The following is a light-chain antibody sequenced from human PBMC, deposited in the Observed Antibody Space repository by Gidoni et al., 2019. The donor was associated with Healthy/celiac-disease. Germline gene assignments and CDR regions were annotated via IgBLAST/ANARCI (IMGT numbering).Light chain of an antibody. J-gene: IGKJ2*01. CDR3: QQYNNWPPGT. V-gene: IGKV3-15*01. CDR2: GAS. CDR1: QSVSSN. Sequence: EIVMTQSPATLSVSPGERATLSCRASQSVSSNLSWYQQKPGQAPRLLIYGASTRATGIPARFSGSGSVTEFTLTISSLQSEDFAVYYCQQYNNWPPGTFXQXTKLEIK.